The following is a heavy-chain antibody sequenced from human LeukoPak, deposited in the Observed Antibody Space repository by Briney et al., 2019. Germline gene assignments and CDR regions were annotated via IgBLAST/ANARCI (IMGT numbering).Heavy chain of an antibody. CDR2: INAGNGNT. V-gene: IGHV1-3*01. CDR3: ARLYCGSTSCYADY. Sequence: ASVKVSCKASGYTFTSYAIHWVRQAPGQRLEWMGWINAGNGNTKNSQKFQGRVTIIRDTSASTAYMELSSLRSEDTAVYYCARLYCGSTSCYADYWGQGTLVTVSS. CDR1: GYTFTSYA. D-gene: IGHD2-2*01. J-gene: IGHJ4*02.